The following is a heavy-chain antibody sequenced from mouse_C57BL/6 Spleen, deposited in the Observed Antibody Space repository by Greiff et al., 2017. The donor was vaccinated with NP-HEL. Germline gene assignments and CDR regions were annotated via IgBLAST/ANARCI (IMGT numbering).Heavy chain of an antibody. CDR3: ARGGGYPSYYFDY. J-gene: IGHJ2*01. Sequence: QVQLKQSGPELVKPGASVKISCKASGYAFSSSWMNWVKQRPGKGLEWIGRIYPGDGDTNYNGKFKGKATLTADKSSSTAYMQLSSLTSEDSAVYYCARGGGYPSYYFDYWGQGTTLTVSS. CDR1: GYAFSSSW. CDR2: IYPGDGDT. D-gene: IGHD2-2*01. V-gene: IGHV1-82*01.